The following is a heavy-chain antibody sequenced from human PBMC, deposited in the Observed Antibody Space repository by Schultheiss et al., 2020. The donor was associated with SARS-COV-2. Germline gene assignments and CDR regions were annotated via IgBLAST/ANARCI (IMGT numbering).Heavy chain of an antibody. CDR2: IYTSGST. J-gene: IGHJ4*02. CDR1: GGSFSGYY. D-gene: IGHD5-24*01. V-gene: IGHV4-59*10. Sequence: SQTLSLTCAVYGGSFSGYYWGWIRQPPGKGLEWIGRIYTSGSTNYNPSLKSRVTISVDKSKNQFSLKLSSVTAADTAVYYCARSRDGYNYLGDYWGQGTLVTVSS. CDR3: ARSRDGYNYLGDY.